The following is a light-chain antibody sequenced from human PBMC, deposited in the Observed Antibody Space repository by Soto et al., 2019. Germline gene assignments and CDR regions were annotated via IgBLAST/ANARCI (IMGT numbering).Light chain of an antibody. CDR3: SSYTGSTSYV. V-gene: IGLV2-14*01. CDR1: SSDVGGYNY. J-gene: IGLJ1*01. Sequence: QSALTQSASVSGSPGQSITISCTGTSSDVGGYNYVSWYQQHPGKAPKLMIYDVTYRPSGVSNRFSGSKSGNTGSLTISGLQAEDEADYYCSSYTGSTSYVFGPGTKLTVL. CDR2: DVT.